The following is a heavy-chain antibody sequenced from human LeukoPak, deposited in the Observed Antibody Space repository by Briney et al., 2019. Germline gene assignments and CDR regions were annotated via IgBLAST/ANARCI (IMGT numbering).Heavy chain of an antibody. CDR3: ARVTRDDSGDYVNLDY. CDR1: GFTFRRYA. Sequence: GESLRLSCAASGFTFRRYAMSWVRQAPGMGLEWVATISYDGSNKWYADSVKGRFTFSRDNSKNTVYLQMNSLRPEDTAVYYCARVTRDDSGDYVNLDYWGRGTLVTASS. J-gene: IGHJ4*02. V-gene: IGHV3-30-3*01. CDR2: ISYDGSNK. D-gene: IGHD4-17*01.